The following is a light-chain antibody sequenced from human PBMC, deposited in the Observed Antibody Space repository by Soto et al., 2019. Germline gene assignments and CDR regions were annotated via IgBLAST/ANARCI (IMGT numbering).Light chain of an antibody. Sequence: DIVMTQSPDSLAVSLGESATINCKSSQSVLSSSNNRNYLAWFQLKPGQPPKLLIYWASTRESGVPDRFSGSGSGTDFTLTISSLQAEDVAVYYCQQYYSTCWTFXQGTKVDIK. CDR2: WAS. CDR1: QSVLSSSNNRNY. J-gene: IGKJ1*01. CDR3: QQYYSTCWT. V-gene: IGKV4-1*01.